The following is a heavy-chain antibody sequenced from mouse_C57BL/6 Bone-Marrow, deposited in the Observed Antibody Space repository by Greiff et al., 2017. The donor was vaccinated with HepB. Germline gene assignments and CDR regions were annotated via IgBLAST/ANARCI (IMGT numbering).Heavy chain of an antibody. CDR2: ISYDGSN. J-gene: IGHJ3*01. V-gene: IGHV3-6*01. D-gene: IGHD1-1*01. CDR1: GYSITSGYY. Sequence: EVKLQESGPGLVKPSQSLSLTCSVTGYSITSGYYWNWIRQFPGNKLEWMCYISYDGSNNYNPSLKNRISITRDTSKNQFFLKLNSVTTEDTATYYCARGVYSFAYWGQGTLVTVSA. CDR3: ARGVYSFAY.